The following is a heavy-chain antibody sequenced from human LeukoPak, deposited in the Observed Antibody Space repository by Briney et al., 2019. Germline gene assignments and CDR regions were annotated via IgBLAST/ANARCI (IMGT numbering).Heavy chain of an antibody. J-gene: IGHJ6*02. CDR1: GGPFSGYY. CDR3: ARGRRYDFWSGPIYYYYGMDV. V-gene: IGHV4-34*01. CDR2: INHSGST. Sequence: SETLSLTCAVYGGPFSGYYWSWIRQPPGKGLEWIGEINHSGSTNYNPSLKSRVTISVDTSKNQFSLKLSSVTAADTAVYYCARGRRYDFWSGPIYYYYGMDVWGQGTTVTVSS. D-gene: IGHD3-3*01.